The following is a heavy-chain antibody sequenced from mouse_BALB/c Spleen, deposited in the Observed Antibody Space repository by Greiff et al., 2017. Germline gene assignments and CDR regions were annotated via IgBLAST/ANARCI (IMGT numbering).Heavy chain of an antibody. CDR2: IYPGNVNT. CDR3: AREGRNYGRWYFDV. D-gene: IGHD1-1*01. Sequence: VQLQQSGPELVKPGASVRISCKASGYTFTSYYIHWVKQRPGQGLEWIGWIYPGNVNTKYNEKFKGKATLTADKSSSTAYMQLSSLTSEDSAVYFCAREGRNYGRWYFDVWGAGTTVTVSS. CDR1: GYTFTSYY. V-gene: IGHV1S56*01. J-gene: IGHJ1*01.